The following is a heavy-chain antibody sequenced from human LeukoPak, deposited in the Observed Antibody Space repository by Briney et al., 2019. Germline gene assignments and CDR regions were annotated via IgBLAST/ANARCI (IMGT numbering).Heavy chain of an antibody. D-gene: IGHD3-22*01. V-gene: IGHV1-69*05. Sequence: SVKVSCKASGGTLSSYAISWVRQAPGQGLEWMGGSIPIFGTANYAQKFQGRVTITTDESTRAAYMELSSLRSEDTAVYYCARDPYYDSSGSTFDDAFDIWGQGTMVTVSS. CDR2: SIPIFGTA. J-gene: IGHJ3*02. CDR3: ARDPYYDSSGSTFDDAFDI. CDR1: GGTLSSYA.